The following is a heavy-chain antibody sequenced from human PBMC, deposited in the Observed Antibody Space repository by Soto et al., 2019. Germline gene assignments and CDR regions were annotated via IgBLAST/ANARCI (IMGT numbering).Heavy chain of an antibody. CDR3: ARGGIPTGDYIWGSYRYTGRDYYYYMDV. CDR1: GGSFSGYY. V-gene: IGHV4-34*01. CDR2: INHSGST. Sequence: SETLSLTCAVYGGSFSGYYWSWIRQPPGKGLEWIGEINHSGSTNYNPSLKTRVTTSVDTSKNQFSLKLSSVTAADTAVYYCARGGIPTGDYIWGSYRYTGRDYYYYMDVWGKGTTVTVSS. D-gene: IGHD3-16*02. J-gene: IGHJ6*03.